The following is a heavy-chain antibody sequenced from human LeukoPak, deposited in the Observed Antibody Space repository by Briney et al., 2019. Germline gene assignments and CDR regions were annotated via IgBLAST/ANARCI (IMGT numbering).Heavy chain of an antibody. CDR2: IYNSSSN. Sequence: SETLSLTCTVSGGSISSYYWSWIRQPPGKGLEWIGYIYNSSSNNYNPSPKSRVTIILDTSNNQFSFKLISVPAADAAVYYCPRHGSHYDYVWGSYRSGYYFDYWGEGTLVTVSS. CDR1: GGSISSYY. CDR3: PRHGSHYDYVWGSYRSGYYFDY. V-gene: IGHV4-59*08. D-gene: IGHD3-16*02. J-gene: IGHJ4*02.